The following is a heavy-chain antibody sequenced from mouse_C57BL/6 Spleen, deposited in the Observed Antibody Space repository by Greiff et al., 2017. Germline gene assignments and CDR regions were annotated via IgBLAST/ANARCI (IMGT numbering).Heavy chain of an antibody. V-gene: IGHV5-16*01. CDR1: GFTFSDYY. Sequence: EVKLVESEGGLVQPGSSMTLSCTASGFTFSDYYMAWVRQVPEKGLEWVANINYDGSSTYYLDSLKSRFIISRDNAKNILYLQMSRLKSEDTATYYCARGGDYNHFDYWGQGTTLTVSS. CDR3: ARGGDYNHFDY. D-gene: IGHD2-4*01. CDR2: INYDGSST. J-gene: IGHJ2*01.